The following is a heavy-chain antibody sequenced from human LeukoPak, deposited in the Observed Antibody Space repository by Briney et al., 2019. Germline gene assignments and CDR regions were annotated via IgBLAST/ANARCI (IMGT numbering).Heavy chain of an antibody. D-gene: IGHD6-13*01. CDR2: IIPIFGTA. Sequence: SVKVSCKASGGTFSSYAISWVRQAPGQGLEWMGGIIPIFGTANYAQKFQGRVTITTDESTSTAYMELSSLRSEDTAVYHCARDSVNLGIAAAGNDYWGQGTLVTVPS. J-gene: IGHJ4*02. CDR3: ARDSVNLGIAAAGNDY. V-gene: IGHV1-69*05. CDR1: GGTFSSYA.